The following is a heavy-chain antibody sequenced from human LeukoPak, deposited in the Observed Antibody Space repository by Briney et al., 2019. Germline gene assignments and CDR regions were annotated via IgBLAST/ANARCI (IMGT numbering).Heavy chain of an antibody. D-gene: IGHD3-10*01. Sequence: PGGSLRLSCAASGFTFSDCYMNWIRQTPGKGLEWISYISSSGNIIYYADSVKGRFTISRDNAKNSLYLQMNSLRAEDTAVYYCAKQFLSRAPNTITMVRGVITSPDYWGQGTLVTVSS. V-gene: IGHV3-11*01. CDR3: AKQFLSRAPNTITMVRGVITSPDY. J-gene: IGHJ4*02. CDR1: GFTFSDCY. CDR2: ISSSGNII.